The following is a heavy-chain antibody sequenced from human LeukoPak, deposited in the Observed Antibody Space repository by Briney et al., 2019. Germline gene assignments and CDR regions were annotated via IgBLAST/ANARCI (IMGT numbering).Heavy chain of an antibody. J-gene: IGHJ5*02. Sequence: GASVKASCKVSGYTLTELSMHWVRQAPGKGLEWMGGFDPEDGETIYAQKFQGRVTMTRDTSTSTVYMELSSLRSEDTAVYYCASLFSSGPLGGPWGQGTLVTVSS. V-gene: IGHV1-24*01. CDR2: FDPEDGET. CDR1: GYTLTELS. CDR3: ASLFSSGPLGGP. D-gene: IGHD3-22*01.